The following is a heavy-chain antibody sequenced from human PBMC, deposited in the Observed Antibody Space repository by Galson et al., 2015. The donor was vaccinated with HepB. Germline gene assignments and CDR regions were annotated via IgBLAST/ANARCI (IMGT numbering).Heavy chain of an antibody. V-gene: IGHV3-48*02. D-gene: IGHD3-3*01. CDR3: ARSPPKFRFLEAEWFDP. Sequence: SLRLSCAASGFAFSSYNMNWVRQAPGKGLEWVSYISSSGSPIYYADSVKGRFTISRDNAKKSLYLQMNSLRDEDTAVYYCARSPPKFRFLEAEWFDPWGQGTLVTVSS. CDR1: GFAFSSYN. CDR2: ISSSGSPI. J-gene: IGHJ5*02.